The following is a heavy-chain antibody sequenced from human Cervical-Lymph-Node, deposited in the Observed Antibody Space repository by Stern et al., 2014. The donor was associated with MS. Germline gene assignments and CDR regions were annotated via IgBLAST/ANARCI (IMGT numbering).Heavy chain of an antibody. J-gene: IGHJ5*01. CDR1: GGTFSTLD. CDR2: ITPLVGTT. Sequence: QVQLVQSGAEVRPLGSSLKVSCKASGGTFSTLDIRWVRQTPGQGLEWLGVITPLVGTTNYARNFQGRVTIIADESATTIYMELTNLTSEDTALYYCTRQQAGIADSWGQGTLVTVSA. V-gene: IGHV1-69*01. CDR3: TRQQAGIADS. D-gene: IGHD6-13*01.